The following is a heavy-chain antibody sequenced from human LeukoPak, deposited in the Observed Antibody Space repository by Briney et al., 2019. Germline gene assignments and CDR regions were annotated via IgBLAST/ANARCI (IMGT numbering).Heavy chain of an antibody. CDR2: IYTSGST. Sequence: SETLSLTCTVSGGSISSGSYYWSWIRQPAGKGLEWIGRIYTSGSTNYNPSLKSRVTISVGTSKNQFSLKLSSVTAADTAVYYCARDRGIFDYWGQGTLVTVSS. J-gene: IGHJ4*02. V-gene: IGHV4-61*02. CDR3: ARDRGIFDY. CDR1: GGSISSGSYY. D-gene: IGHD3-16*01.